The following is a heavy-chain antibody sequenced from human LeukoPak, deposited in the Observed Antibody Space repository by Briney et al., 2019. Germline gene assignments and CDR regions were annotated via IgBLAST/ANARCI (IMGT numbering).Heavy chain of an antibody. Sequence: GGSLRLPCAASGFTFSSYSMNWVRQAPGKGLEWVSSISSSSSYIYYADSVKGRFTISRDNAKNSLYLQMNSLRAEDTAVYYCARSGLDYYYYMDVWGKGTTVTVSS. CDR2: ISSSSSYI. V-gene: IGHV3-21*01. CDR1: GFTFSSYS. CDR3: ARSGLDYYYYMDV. D-gene: IGHD3/OR15-3a*01. J-gene: IGHJ6*03.